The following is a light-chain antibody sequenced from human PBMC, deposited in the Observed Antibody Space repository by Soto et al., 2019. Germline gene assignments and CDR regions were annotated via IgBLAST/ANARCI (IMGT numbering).Light chain of an antibody. CDR2: GAS. Sequence: EIVLTLSPGTLSLSPVEGATLSCIASQTISSFLAWYQQKRGQAPRLLIHGASNRATGIPDRFSGSGSGTDFTLTISSLEPEDFAVYYCQQHSNWPLTFGGGTKVDIK. V-gene: IGKV3-11*01. CDR3: QQHSNWPLT. J-gene: IGKJ4*01. CDR1: QTISSF.